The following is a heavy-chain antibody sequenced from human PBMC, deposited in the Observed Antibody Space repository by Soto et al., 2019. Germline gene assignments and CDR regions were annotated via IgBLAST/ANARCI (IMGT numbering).Heavy chain of an antibody. J-gene: IGHJ4*02. Sequence: SETLSLTGAVCGGSFSGYYWSWIRQPPGKGLEWIGEINHSGSTNYNPSLKSRGTISVYTSKNHFSLKLSSVTAADTGGYYCVRGLSVVAHTRADCWGQGTLVTFSS. D-gene: IGHD2-15*01. CDR1: GGSFSGYY. V-gene: IGHV4-34*01. CDR2: INHSGST. CDR3: VRGLSVVAHTRADC.